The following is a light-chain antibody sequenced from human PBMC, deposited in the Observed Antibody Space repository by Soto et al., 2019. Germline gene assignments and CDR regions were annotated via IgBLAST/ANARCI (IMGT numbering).Light chain of an antibody. CDR1: QTISTW. Sequence: DIQMTQSPSTLSGSVGDRVTITCRASQTISTWLAWYQQKPGKAPKLVIYDASTLQRGVPSRFRGSGSGTEFTLTISSLQPEDFATYYCQQYETFSGTFGQGTKVDIK. V-gene: IGKV1-5*01. J-gene: IGKJ1*01. CDR3: QQYETFSGT. CDR2: DAS.